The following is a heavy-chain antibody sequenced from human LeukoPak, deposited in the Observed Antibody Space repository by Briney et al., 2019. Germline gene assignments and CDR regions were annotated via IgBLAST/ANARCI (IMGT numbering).Heavy chain of an antibody. V-gene: IGHV4-34*01. CDR3: ARDYYGSGSWVNWFDP. J-gene: IGHJ5*02. Sequence: SETLFLTCAVYGCSFSGYYWSWVRQPPGKGLEWIGEINHSGSTNYNPSLKSRVTISVDTSKNQFSLKLSSVTAADTAVYYCARDYYGSGSWVNWFDPWGQGTLVTVSS. CDR1: GCSFSGYY. D-gene: IGHD3-10*01. CDR2: INHSGST.